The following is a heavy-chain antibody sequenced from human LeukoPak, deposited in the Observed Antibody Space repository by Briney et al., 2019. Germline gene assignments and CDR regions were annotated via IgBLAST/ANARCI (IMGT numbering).Heavy chain of an antibody. V-gene: IGHV3-48*01. CDR2: ISSSSRTI. CDR3: ARVSQTPGGRGYFDY. D-gene: IGHD2-15*01. Sequence: GRSLRLSCAASGFTFSSYSMNWVRQAPGKGLEWVSYISSSSRTIYYADSVKGRFTISRDNAKNSLYLQINSLRAEDTAVYYCARVSQTPGGRGYFDYWGQGNLVTVSS. CDR1: GFTFSSYS. J-gene: IGHJ4*02.